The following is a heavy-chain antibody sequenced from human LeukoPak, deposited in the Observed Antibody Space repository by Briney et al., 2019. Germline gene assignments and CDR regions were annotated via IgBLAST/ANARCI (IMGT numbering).Heavy chain of an antibody. CDR2: IWYDGSEQ. Sequence: GGSLRLSCAASGFTFSTYAIHWVRQAPGKGLEWVSVIWYDGSEQYYADSVKGRFIISRDNSKSTSDLQMNSLRAEDTAVYYCAREGDSRWGELSPWGQGTLVTVSA. CDR1: GFTFSTYA. J-gene: IGHJ1*01. D-gene: IGHD3-16*02. CDR3: AREGDSRWGELSP. V-gene: IGHV3-33*01.